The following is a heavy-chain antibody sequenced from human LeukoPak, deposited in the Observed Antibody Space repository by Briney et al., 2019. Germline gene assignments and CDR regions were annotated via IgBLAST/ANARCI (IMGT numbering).Heavy chain of an antibody. CDR3: ARGITIFGVVIIGWFDP. V-gene: IGHV1-2*02. J-gene: IGHJ5*02. CDR2: INPNSGGT. CDR1: GYTFTGYY. Sequence: ASLKVSCKASGYTFTGYYMHWVRQAPGHGLEWMGWINPNSGGTNYAQKFQGRVTMTRDTSISTAYMELSRLRSDDTAVYYCARGITIFGVVIIGWFDPWGQGTLVTVSS. D-gene: IGHD3-3*01.